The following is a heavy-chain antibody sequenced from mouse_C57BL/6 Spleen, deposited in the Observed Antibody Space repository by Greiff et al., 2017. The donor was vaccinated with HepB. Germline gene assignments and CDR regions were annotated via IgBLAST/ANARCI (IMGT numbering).Heavy chain of an antibody. V-gene: IGHV1-72*01. CDR2: IDPKSGGA. D-gene: IGHD2-3*01. J-gene: IGHJ1*03. Sequence: QVQLQQPGAELVKPGASVKLSCKASGYTFTSYWMPWVKQRPGRGLEWIGRIDPKSGGAKYNEKFKSKPTLTVAKPSSTAYMQLSSLTSEDSAVDFYARSGYYCSRVYFDVWGTGTTVTVST. CDR1: GYTFTSYW. CDR3: ARSGYYCSRVYFDV.